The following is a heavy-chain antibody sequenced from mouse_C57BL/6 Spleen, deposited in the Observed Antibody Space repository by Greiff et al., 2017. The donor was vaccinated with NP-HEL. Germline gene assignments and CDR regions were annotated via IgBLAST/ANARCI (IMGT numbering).Heavy chain of an antibody. D-gene: IGHD1-1*01. Sequence: EVKVEESGGGLVKPGGSLKLSCAASGFTFSDYGMHWVRQAPEKGLEWVAYISSGSSTIYYADTVKGRFTISRDNAKNTLFLQMTSLRSEETAMYYCARRGTTVGALFDYWGQGTTLTVSS. CDR2: ISSGSSTI. CDR1: GFTFSDYG. CDR3: ARRGTTVGALFDY. J-gene: IGHJ2*01. V-gene: IGHV5-17*01.